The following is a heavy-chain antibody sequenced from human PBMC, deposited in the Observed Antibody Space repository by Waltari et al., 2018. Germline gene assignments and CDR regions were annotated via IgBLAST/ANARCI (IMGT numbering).Heavy chain of an antibody. Sequence: QVQLVQSGAEVKKPGASVKVSCKASGYTFSNYDINWVRQATGQGLEWMGWMNPNSGNTGYAHQFQGRVTMTRSTSISTAYMELISLRSEDTAVYYCARGRNRGCGGDCRYFEDWGQGSLVTVSS. J-gene: IGHJ4*02. D-gene: IGHD2-21*02. CDR3: ARGRNRGCGGDCRYFED. V-gene: IGHV1-8*01. CDR2: MNPNSGNT. CDR1: GYTFSNYD.